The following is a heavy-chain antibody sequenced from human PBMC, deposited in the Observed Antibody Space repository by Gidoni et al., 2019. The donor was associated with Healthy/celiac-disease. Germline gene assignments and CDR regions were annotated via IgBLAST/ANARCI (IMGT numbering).Heavy chain of an antibody. J-gene: IGHJ4*02. Sequence: EVQLVESGGGLVKPGGSLRLSCAASGFTFSNAWMSGVRQAPGKGLEWVGRIKSKTDGGTTDYAAPVKGRFTISRDDSKNTLYLQMNSLKTEDTAVYYCTTDVDTAMVFVRAEGYWGQGTLVTVSS. D-gene: IGHD5-18*01. CDR3: TTDVDTAMVFVRAEGY. CDR1: GFTFSNAW. CDR2: IKSKTDGGTT. V-gene: IGHV3-15*01.